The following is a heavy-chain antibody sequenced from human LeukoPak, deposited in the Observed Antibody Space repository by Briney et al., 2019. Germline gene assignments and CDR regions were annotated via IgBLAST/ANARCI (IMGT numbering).Heavy chain of an antibody. D-gene: IGHD3-3*01. CDR3: AESTGRGITIFGVVITGFDY. CDR1: GFTFSSYS. V-gene: IGHV3-21*01. CDR2: ISSSSSYI. Sequence: GGSLRLSCAASGFTFSSYSMNWVRQAPGKGLEWVSSISSSSSYIYYADSVKGRFTISRDNAKNSLYLQMNSLRAEDTAVYYCAESTGRGITIFGVVITGFDYWGQGTLVTVSS. J-gene: IGHJ4*02.